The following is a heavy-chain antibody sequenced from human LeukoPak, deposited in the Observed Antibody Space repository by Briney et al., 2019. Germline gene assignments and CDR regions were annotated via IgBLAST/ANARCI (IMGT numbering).Heavy chain of an antibody. CDR1: GFTFSTYW. J-gene: IGHJ5*02. CDR2: INLDGSSA. CDR3: ARHLTYGGWNL. V-gene: IGHV3-74*01. D-gene: IGHD4-23*01. Sequence: PGGSLRLSCAASGFTFSTYWMHWVRQAPGKGLVWVSHINLDGSSATYADSVKGRFTISRDNAKNTLGPQMSSLRAEDTAVYYCARHLTYGGWNLWGQGTLVTVSS.